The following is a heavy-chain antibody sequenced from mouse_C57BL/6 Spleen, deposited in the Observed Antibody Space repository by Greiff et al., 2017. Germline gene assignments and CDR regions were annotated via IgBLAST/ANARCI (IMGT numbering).Heavy chain of an antibody. D-gene: IGHD4-1*01. CDR1: GFTFSSYA. V-gene: IGHV5-9-1*02. CDR3: TRDRTGRGYFDY. J-gene: IGHJ2*01. CDR2: ISSGGDYI. Sequence: EVMLVESGEGLVKPGGSLKLSCAASGFTFSSYAMSWVRQTPEKRLEWVAYISSGGDYIYYADTVKGRFTISRDNARNTLYLQMSSLNSEDTAMDYCTRDRTGRGYFDYWGQGTTRTVSS.